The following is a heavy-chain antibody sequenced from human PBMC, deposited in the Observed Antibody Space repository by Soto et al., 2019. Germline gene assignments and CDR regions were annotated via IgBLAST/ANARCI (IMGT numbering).Heavy chain of an antibody. Sequence: GGSLRLSCAASGFTFSDYGMHWVRQAPGTGLEWVAVISYDGSDKYYADSVKGRFTISRDNAKNSLYLQMNSLRAEDTAVYYCARDRFDYYDSSGYWRFDPWGQGTLVTVS. V-gene: IGHV3-30*03. J-gene: IGHJ5*02. CDR2: ISYDGSDK. CDR1: GFTFSDYG. CDR3: ARDRFDYYDSSGYWRFDP. D-gene: IGHD3-22*01.